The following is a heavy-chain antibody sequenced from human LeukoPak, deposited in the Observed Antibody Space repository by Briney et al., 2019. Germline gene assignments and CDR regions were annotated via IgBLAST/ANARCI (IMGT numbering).Heavy chain of an antibody. Sequence: GGSLRLSCEVSGYTFSGGYAMSWVRPAPGKGLEWVSSISATTGTIYYADSVKGRFTISRDNSKNTLYLQMKSLRAEDTAVYHCARIKGYFDSGTYYGFFDYWGREPWSPSPQ. V-gene: IGHV3-23*01. CDR3: ARIKGYFDSGTYYGFFDY. D-gene: IGHD3-10*01. CDR2: ISATTGTI. J-gene: IGHJ4*02. CDR1: GYTFSGGYA.